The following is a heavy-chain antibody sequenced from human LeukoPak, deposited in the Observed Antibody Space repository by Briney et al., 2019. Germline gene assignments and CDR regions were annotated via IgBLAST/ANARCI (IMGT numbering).Heavy chain of an antibody. CDR1: GISLSNFG. J-gene: IGHJ4*02. CDR3: ARGTIVGVTPALDY. CDR2: IRYDGSDK. V-gene: IGHV3-30*02. D-gene: IGHD1-26*01. Sequence: GGSLRLSCAASGISLSNFGMHWVRQAPGKGLEWVAFIRYDGSDKYYADSVKGRFTISRDISKNTLFLQMNSLRSEDTAVYYCARGTIVGVTPALDYWGQGTLVTVSS.